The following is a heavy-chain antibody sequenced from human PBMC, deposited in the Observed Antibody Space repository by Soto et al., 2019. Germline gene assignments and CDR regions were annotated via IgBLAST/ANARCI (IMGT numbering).Heavy chain of an antibody. CDR1: GFTFSNYG. Sequence: QVQLVESGGGAVQPGRSLRLSCAASGFTFSNYGMHWVRQAPGKALEWVAVISDDGRNKYYVDSVKGRFTISRDNSKNTLYLQMNSLRGDDTAVFYCAKDLNAFWSGLDYWGQGTLVTVSS. CDR3: AKDLNAFWSGLDY. CDR2: ISDDGRNK. D-gene: IGHD3-3*01. V-gene: IGHV3-30*18. J-gene: IGHJ4*02.